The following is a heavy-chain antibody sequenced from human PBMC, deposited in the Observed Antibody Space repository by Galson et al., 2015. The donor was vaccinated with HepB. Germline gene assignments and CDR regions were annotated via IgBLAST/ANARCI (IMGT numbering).Heavy chain of an antibody. CDR2: IEQDGSEK. V-gene: IGHV3-7*03. J-gene: IGHJ3*02. CDR1: GFTFSSYW. Sequence: SLRLSCAASGFTFSSYWMSWVRQAPGKGLEWVANIEQDGSEKYYVDSVKGRFTISRDNAKNSLYLQMNSLRAEDTSVYYCARDRQQWLVVGFDIWGQGTMVTVSS. D-gene: IGHD6-19*01. CDR3: ARDRQQWLVVGFDI.